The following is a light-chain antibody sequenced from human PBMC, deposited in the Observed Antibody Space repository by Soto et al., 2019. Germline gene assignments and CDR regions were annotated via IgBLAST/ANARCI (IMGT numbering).Light chain of an antibody. J-gene: IGKJ5*01. Sequence: DIQMTQSPSSLSASVGDRVTITCRASQSISSYLNWYQQKPGKAPKLLISAASSLQSGVPSRFSGSGSRTDFTLTISSLQPEDFATYYCQQSYSTLITFGQGTRLEIK. V-gene: IGKV1-39*01. CDR3: QQSYSTLIT. CDR1: QSISSY. CDR2: AAS.